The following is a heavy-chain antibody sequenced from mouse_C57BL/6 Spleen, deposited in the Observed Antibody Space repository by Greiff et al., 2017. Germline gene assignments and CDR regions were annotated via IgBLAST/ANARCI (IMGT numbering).Heavy chain of an antibody. CDR3: ARGDYDNYVGNY. CDR2: ISYDGSN. V-gene: IGHV3-6*01. D-gene: IGHD2-1*01. Sequence: EVKLQESGPGLVKPSQSLSLTCSVTGYSITSGYYWNWIRQFPGNILEWMGYISYDGSNNYNPSLKNRISITLDTSKNQFFLKMNSVTTEDTATYYCARGDYDNYVGNYWGQGTTLTVSS. J-gene: IGHJ2*01. CDR1: GYSITSGYY.